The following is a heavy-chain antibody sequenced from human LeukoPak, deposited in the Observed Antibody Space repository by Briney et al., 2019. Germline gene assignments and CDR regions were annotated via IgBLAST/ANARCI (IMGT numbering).Heavy chain of an antibody. J-gene: IGHJ4*02. CDR1: GFTFSSYA. V-gene: IGHV3-30-3*01. Sequence: GGSLRLSCAASGFTFSSYAMHWVRQAPGKGLEWVAVISYDGSNKYYADSVKGRFTISRDNSKNTLYLQMNSLRAEDTAVYYCAREASHDFSLDYWGQGTLVTVSS. CDR3: AREASHDFSLDY. CDR2: ISYDGSNK. D-gene: IGHD3-3*01.